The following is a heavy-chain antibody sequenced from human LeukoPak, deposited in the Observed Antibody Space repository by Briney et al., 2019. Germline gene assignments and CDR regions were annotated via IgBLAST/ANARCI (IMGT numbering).Heavy chain of an antibody. CDR2: ISSSSSYI. D-gene: IGHD3-22*01. CDR3: ARGPTYYATSGFYSEY. V-gene: IGHV3-21*01. Sequence: GGSLRLSCAASGFTFSTYSMNWVRQAPGKGLEWVSSISSSSSYIYYADSVKGRFTISRDNAKNPLYLQMNSLRAEDTAVYYCARGPTYYATSGFYSEYWGQGTLVTVSS. CDR1: GFTFSTYS. J-gene: IGHJ4*02.